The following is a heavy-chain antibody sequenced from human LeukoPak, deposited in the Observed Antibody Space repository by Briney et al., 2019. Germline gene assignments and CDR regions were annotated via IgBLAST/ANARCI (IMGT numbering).Heavy chain of an antibody. V-gene: IGHV4-38-2*02. CDR3: ASIAARPSPPFYYYYYMDV. CDR1: GYSISSGYY. Sequence: PSETLSLTCTVSGYSISSGYYWGWIRQPPGKGLEWIGSLYHSGSTYYNPSLKSRVSISLDTSKNQFSLKLSSVTAADTAVYYCASIAARPSPPFYYYYYMDVWGKGTTVTVSS. CDR2: LYHSGST. J-gene: IGHJ6*03. D-gene: IGHD6-6*01.